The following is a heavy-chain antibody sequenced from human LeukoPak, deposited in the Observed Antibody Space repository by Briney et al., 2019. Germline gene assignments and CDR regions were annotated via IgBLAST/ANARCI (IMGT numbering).Heavy chain of an antibody. CDR1: GGSTNSNSYY. V-gene: IGHV4-39*01. Sequence: PSETLSLTCTVSGGSTNSNSYYWGWIRQPPGKGLEYIGNIYYSGSTYYNPSLKSRVTMSVDTSKNQFSLKLSSVTAADTAVYYCARQRYCSSTSCNWFDPWGQGTLVTVSS. CDR2: IYYSGST. D-gene: IGHD2-2*01. CDR3: ARQRYCSSTSCNWFDP. J-gene: IGHJ5*02.